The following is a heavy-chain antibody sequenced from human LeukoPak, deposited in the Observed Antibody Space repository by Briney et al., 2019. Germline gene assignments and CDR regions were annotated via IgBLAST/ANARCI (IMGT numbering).Heavy chain of an antibody. V-gene: IGHV4-59*01. CDR1: GDSPSSYY. CDR2: IYDSGSA. CDR3: ASSGSKSSLDY. D-gene: IGHD1-26*01. Sequence: SETLSLICTVSGDSPSSYYWSCIRQPPGKGLEWIGYIYDSGSANYNPSLKSRVTISEDTSKNQFSLELSSVAAADTAVYYCASSGSKSSLDYWGQGTLVTVSS. J-gene: IGHJ4*02.